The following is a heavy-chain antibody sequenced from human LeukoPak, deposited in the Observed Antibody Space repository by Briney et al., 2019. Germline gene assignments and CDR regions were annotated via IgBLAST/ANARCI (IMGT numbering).Heavy chain of an antibody. V-gene: IGHV3-30-3*01. CDR1: GFTFSSYA. J-gene: IGHJ4*02. CDR2: ISYDGSNK. CDR3: AKGGSSSWPTFDY. Sequence: GRSLRLSCAASGFTFSSYAMHWVRQAPGKGLEWVAVISYDGSNKYYADSVKGRFTISRDNSQNTLYLQMIGLTAEDTALYHCAKGGSSSWPTFDYWGQGTMVTVSS. D-gene: IGHD6-13*01.